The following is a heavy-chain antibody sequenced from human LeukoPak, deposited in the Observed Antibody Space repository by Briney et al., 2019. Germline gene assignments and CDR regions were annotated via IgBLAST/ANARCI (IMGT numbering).Heavy chain of an antibody. CDR3: ATSSGIGNWFDP. CDR2: IIPIFGTA. Sequence: SVKVSCKASGGTFSSYAISWVRQAPGQGLEWMGGIIPIFGTANYAQKFQGRVTITADESTSTAYMELSSLRSEDTAVYYCATSSGIGNWFDPWGQGTLVTVPS. V-gene: IGHV1-69*13. J-gene: IGHJ5*02. D-gene: IGHD6-19*01. CDR1: GGTFSSYA.